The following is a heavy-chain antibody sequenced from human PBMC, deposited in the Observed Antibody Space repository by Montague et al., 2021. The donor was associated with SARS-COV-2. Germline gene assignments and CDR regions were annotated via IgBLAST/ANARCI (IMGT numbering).Heavy chain of an antibody. CDR3: ARRGRELRPVATSTGRFDT. CDR1: GGSISSNNYY. CDR2: IYDSGST. V-gene: IGHV4-39*02. Sequence: SETLSLTCTVSGGSISSNNYYWDWIRQPPGKGLEWIGSIYDSGSTYYNPSLKSRVTISVDTSKNHFSLKLNSVTAADTAVYYCARRGRELRPVATSTGRFDTWGQGKMVTGSS. J-gene: IGHJ3*02. D-gene: IGHD5-12*01.